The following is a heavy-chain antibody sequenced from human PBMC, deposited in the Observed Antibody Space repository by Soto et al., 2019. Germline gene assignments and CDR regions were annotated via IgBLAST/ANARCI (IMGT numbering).Heavy chain of an antibody. J-gene: IGHJ4*02. CDR1: GGTFRNYA. CDR3: ARDRGYNGYSFDY. D-gene: IGHD5-12*01. V-gene: IGHV1-69*01. CDR2: VIPIFGTT. Sequence: QVQLVQSGAEVKKPGSSVKVSCKASGGTFRNYAISWVRQAPGQGLEWMGGVIPIFGTTKYAQKFQGRVTITADESTGTAYMELSSLTSEDSAVYYCARDRGYNGYSFDYWGQGTLVAVSS.